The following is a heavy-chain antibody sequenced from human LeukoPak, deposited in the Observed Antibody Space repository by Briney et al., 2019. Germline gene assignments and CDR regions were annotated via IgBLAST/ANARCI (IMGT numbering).Heavy chain of an antibody. CDR1: GFTVSSKY. D-gene: IGHD2-8*01. CDR3: ARDDSTKPSDY. V-gene: IGHV3-53*01. CDR2: INSAGNT. Sequence: GGSLRLSCAASGFTVSSKYMTWVRQAPGKGLEWVSVINSAGNTYYADSVKGRFTISRDNSKNTVYLQRNSLRAEDTAVYYCARDDSTKPSDYWGQGTLVTVSS. J-gene: IGHJ4*02.